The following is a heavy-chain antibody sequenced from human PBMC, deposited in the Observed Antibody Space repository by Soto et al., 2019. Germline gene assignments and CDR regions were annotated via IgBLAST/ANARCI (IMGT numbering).Heavy chain of an antibody. J-gene: IGHJ3*02. CDR1: SGSISSSNW. Sequence: QVQLPESGPGLVKPSGTLSLTCAVSSGSISSSNWWSWVRQPPGKGLEWIGEIYHSGSTNYNPSLTSLLTISVDKSKNQFSLKLSSVTAADTAVYYCARVLADYCDYLGAFDIWGQGKMVTVSS. D-gene: IGHD4-17*01. CDR2: IYHSGST. CDR3: ARVLADYCDYLGAFDI. V-gene: IGHV4-4*02.